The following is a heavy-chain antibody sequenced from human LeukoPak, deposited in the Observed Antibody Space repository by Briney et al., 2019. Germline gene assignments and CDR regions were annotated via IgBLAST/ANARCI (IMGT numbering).Heavy chain of an antibody. Sequence: VASVKVSCKASGYTFTGYYMHWVRQAPGQGLEWMGWINPNSGGTNYAQKLQGRVTMTTDTSTSTACMELRSLRSDDTAVYYCARDLNFGGTDYWGQGTLVTVSS. CDR3: ARDLNFGGTDY. D-gene: IGHD3-10*01. V-gene: IGHV1-2*02. CDR2: INPNSGGT. CDR1: GYTFTGYY. J-gene: IGHJ4*02.